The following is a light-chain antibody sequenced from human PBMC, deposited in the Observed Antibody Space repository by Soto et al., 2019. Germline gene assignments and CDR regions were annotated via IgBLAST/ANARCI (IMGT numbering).Light chain of an antibody. J-gene: IGKJ5*01. CDR1: QSVSSF. CDR2: DAS. Sequence: EIVLTQSPATLSLSPGKRATLSCRASQSVSSFLAWYQQKPGQAPRLLIYDASNRATGIPARFSGSGSGTDFTLTISRLEPEDFAVYYCQQRSNWPITFGQGTRLEIK. CDR3: QQRSNWPIT. V-gene: IGKV3-11*01.